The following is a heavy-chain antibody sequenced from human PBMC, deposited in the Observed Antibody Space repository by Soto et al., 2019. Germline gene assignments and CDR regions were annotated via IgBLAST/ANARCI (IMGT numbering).Heavy chain of an antibody. CDR1: GGSISSGGYY. CDR3: ARVRTTVTTRVRYFDY. Sequence: SETLSLTCTVSGGSISSGGYYWSWIRQHPGKGLEWIGYIYYSGSTYYNPSLKSRVTISVDTSKNQFSLKLSPVTAADTAVYYCARVRTTVTTRVRYFDYWGQGTLVTVSS. D-gene: IGHD4-4*01. CDR2: IYYSGST. V-gene: IGHV4-31*03. J-gene: IGHJ4*02.